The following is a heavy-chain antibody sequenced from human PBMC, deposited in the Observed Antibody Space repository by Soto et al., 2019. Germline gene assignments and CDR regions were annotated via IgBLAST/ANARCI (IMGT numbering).Heavy chain of an antibody. D-gene: IGHD3-22*01. CDR2: IYPGDSDT. J-gene: IGHJ5*02. CDR3: ARGPDEITMIQNWFDP. Sequence: RGESLKISCKGSGYSFTSYWIGWVRQMPGKGLEWMGIIYPGDSDTRYSPSFQGQVTISADKSISTAYLQWSSLKASDTAMYYCARGPDEITMIQNWFDPWGQGTLVTVSS. CDR1: GYSFTSYW. V-gene: IGHV5-51*01.